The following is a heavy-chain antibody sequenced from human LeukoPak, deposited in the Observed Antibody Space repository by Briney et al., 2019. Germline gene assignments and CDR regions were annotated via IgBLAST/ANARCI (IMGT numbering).Heavy chain of an antibody. CDR2: INHSGST. V-gene: IGHV4-34*01. CDR1: GGSFSGCY. Sequence: SETLSLTCAVYGGSFSGCYWSWIRQPPGKGLEWIGEINHSGSTNYNPSLKSRVTISVDTSKNQFSLKLSSVTAADTAVYYCARLRLIFLAFDIWGQGTMVTVSS. CDR3: ARLRLIFLAFDI. J-gene: IGHJ3*02. D-gene: IGHD3-9*01.